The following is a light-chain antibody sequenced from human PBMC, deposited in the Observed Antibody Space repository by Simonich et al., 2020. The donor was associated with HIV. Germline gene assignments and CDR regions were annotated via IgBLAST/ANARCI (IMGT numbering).Light chain of an antibody. CDR3: QQYYSTPPT. CDR1: QRVLYISNNKTS. Sequence: DIVMTQSPDSLSVSLGERATINCKSSQRVLYISNNKTSLSWYQQKPGQPPKLLIYWASTREAGVPDRFSGSGSGTDFTLTISSLQAEDVAVYYCQQYYSTPPTFGQGTKVEIK. CDR2: WAS. J-gene: IGKJ1*01. V-gene: IGKV4-1*01.